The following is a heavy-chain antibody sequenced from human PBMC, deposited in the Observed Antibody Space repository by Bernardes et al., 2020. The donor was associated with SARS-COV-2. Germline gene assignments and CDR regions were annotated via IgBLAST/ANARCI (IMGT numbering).Heavy chain of an antibody. D-gene: IGHD3-3*01. Sequence: ASVKVSCKASGYTFTSYGLSWVRQAPGQGLEWMGWISAYNGNTNYAQKLQGRVTMTTDTSTSTAYMELRSLRSDDTAVYYCARGSLYDFWSGYSGGWFDPWGQGTLVTGSS. CDR1: GYTFTSYG. V-gene: IGHV1-18*04. J-gene: IGHJ5*02. CDR3: ARGSLYDFWSGYSGGWFDP. CDR2: ISAYNGNT.